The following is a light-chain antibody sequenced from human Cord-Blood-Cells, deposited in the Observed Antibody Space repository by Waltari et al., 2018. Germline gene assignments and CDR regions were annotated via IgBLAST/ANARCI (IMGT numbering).Light chain of an antibody. V-gene: IGLV2-14*01. CDR3: SSYTSSSTLFV. J-gene: IGLJ1*01. CDR2: EVS. CDR1: SSDVGGYNY. Sequence: QSALTQPASVPGSPGQSITISCPGTSSDVGGYNYVSWYQQHPGKAPKLMIYEVSNRPSGVSNRFSGSKSGNTASLTISGLQAEDEADYYCSSYTSSSTLFVFGTGTKVTVL.